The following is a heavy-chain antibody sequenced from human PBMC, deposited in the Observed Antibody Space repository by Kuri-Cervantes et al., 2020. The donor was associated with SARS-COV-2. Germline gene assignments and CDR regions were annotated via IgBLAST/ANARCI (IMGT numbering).Heavy chain of an antibody. D-gene: IGHD3-10*01. J-gene: IGHJ5*02. V-gene: IGHV5-51*01. CDR3: AMTGSGGRGVGNWFDP. CDR1: GYSSTSYW. Sequence: KVSCKGSGYSSTSYWIGWVRQMPGKGLEWMGIIYPGDSDTRYSPSFQGQVTISADKSISTAYLQWSSLKASDTAMYYCAMTGSGGRGVGNWFDPLGQGTLVTVSS. CDR2: IYPGDSDT.